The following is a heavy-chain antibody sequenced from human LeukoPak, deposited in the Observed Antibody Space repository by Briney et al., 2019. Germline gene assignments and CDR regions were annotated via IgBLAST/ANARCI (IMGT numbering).Heavy chain of an antibody. CDR1: GGSISSYY. CDR3: ASARMTTVTEFDY. V-gene: IGHV4-59*01. CDR2: IYYSWST. D-gene: IGHD4-17*01. Sequence: PSETLSLTCTVSGGSISSYYWSWIRQPPGKGLEWIGYIYYSWSTNYNPSLKSRVTISVDTSKNQFSLKLRSVTAADTAVYYCASARMTTVTEFDYWGQGTLVTVSS. J-gene: IGHJ4*02.